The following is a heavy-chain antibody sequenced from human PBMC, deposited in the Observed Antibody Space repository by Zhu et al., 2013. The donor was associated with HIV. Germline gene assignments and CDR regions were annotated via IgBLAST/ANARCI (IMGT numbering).Heavy chain of an antibody. Sequence: QVQLVQSGDEVKRPGASVKVSCKASGSPFRNCALHWVRQAPGQGLEWLGWIDPGNDKIKYSQRFQDRVVITRDTSATTVYMDLSSLSSEDTAVYYCAKVQGTIVGATFYYYYVMGVWGQGTTVTVSS. V-gene: IGHV1-3*01. CDR2: IDPGNDKI. J-gene: IGHJ6*02. CDR1: GSPFRNCA. CDR3: AKVQGTIVGATFYYYYVMGV. D-gene: IGHD1-26*01.